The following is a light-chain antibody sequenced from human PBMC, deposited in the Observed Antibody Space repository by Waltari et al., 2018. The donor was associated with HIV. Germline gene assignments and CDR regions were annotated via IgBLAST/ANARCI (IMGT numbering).Light chain of an antibody. Sequence: QSVLSPPPSASGTPGQRVTISCSGSSSNIGTNNVYWYQQFAGTAPKLLIYRNDQRPSGVPDRFSGSKSGTSASLVISGLRSEDEADYYCASRDDSLSVHVIFGGGTKLTVL. V-gene: IGLV1-47*01. CDR3: ASRDDSLSVHVI. CDR2: RND. J-gene: IGLJ2*01. CDR1: SSNIGTNN.